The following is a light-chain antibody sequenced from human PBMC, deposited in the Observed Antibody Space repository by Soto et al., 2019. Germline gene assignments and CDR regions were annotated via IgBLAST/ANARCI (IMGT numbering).Light chain of an antibody. CDR3: QQYHNWWT. V-gene: IGKV3-15*01. CDR1: QSVRSN. CDR2: GAS. Sequence: EIVLTQSPATLSVSPGERAPLSCRASQSVRSNLAWYQQKPGQAPRLLIYGASTRAAGVPARFSGSGSGTEFTLTISSLQSEDFAVYYCQQYHNWWTVGQGTKVEIK. J-gene: IGKJ1*01.